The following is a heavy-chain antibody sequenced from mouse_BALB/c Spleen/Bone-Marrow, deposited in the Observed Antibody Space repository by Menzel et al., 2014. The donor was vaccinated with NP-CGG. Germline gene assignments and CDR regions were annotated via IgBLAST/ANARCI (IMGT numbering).Heavy chain of an antibody. D-gene: IGHD2-1*01. CDR3: ARQIYFPYFDY. CDR2: ISNGGGST. J-gene: IGHJ2*01. Sequence: EVMLVESGGGLVQPGGSLKLSCAASGFTFSSYTMSWVRQTPEKRLEWVAYISNGGGSTYYPDTVKGRFTISRDNAKNTLYLQMSSLKSEDTAMYYCARQIYFPYFDYWGQDTTLTVSS. V-gene: IGHV5-12-2*01. CDR1: GFTFSSYT.